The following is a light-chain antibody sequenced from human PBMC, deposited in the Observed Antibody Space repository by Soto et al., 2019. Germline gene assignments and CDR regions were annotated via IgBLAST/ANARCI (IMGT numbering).Light chain of an antibody. CDR1: QSVSSN. Sequence: EIVMTQSPATLSVSPGERATLSCRASQSVSSNLAWYQQKPGQAPRLLIYGASTRATGIPARFSGSGSGTEFTLTIRSLQSEDFAVYYCQQYHNWTGRLTFGGGTKVEIK. CDR2: GAS. V-gene: IGKV3-15*01. J-gene: IGKJ4*01. CDR3: QQYHNWTGRLT.